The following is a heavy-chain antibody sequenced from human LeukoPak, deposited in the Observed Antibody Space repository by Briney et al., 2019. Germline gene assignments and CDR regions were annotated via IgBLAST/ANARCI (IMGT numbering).Heavy chain of an antibody. CDR1: GYTFTSYG. J-gene: IGHJ5*02. Sequence: ASVKVSCKASGYTFTSYGISWVRQAPGQGLEWMGWISAYNGNTNYAQKLQGRVTMTTDTSTSTAYMELRSLRSDDTAVYYCARDPITMLRGVIRENWFDPWGQGTLVTVSS. V-gene: IGHV1-18*01. D-gene: IGHD3-10*01. CDR2: ISAYNGNT. CDR3: ARDPITMLRGVIRENWFDP.